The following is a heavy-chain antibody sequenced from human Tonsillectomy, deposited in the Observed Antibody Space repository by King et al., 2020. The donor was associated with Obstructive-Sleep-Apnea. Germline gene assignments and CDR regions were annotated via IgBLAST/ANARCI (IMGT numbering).Heavy chain of an antibody. Sequence: QLVQSGGVVVQPGGSLRLSCAASGFSFDEYAMHWVRQAPGKGLEWVSFISWDGGTTYYADSVKGRFTISRDNSKNSLSLQMSSLRAEDTALYYCAKDKGVWGTFRYYCDYWGQGTLVTVSS. J-gene: IGHJ4*02. V-gene: IGHV3-43D*03. CDR1: GFSFDEYA. D-gene: IGHD3-16*02. CDR2: ISWDGGTT. CDR3: AKDKGVWGTFRYYCDY.